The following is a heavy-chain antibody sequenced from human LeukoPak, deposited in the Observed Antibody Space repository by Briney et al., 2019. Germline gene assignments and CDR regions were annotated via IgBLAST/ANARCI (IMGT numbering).Heavy chain of an antibody. CDR2: IYYSGST. CDR3: ARVGPTIAVAGLSFDY. D-gene: IGHD6-19*01. V-gene: IGHV4-39*07. CDR1: GGSISSSSYY. Sequence: SETLSLTCTVSGGSISSSSYYWGWIRQPPGKGLEWIGSIYYSGSTYCNPSLKSRVTISVDTSKNQFSLKLSSVTAADTAVYYCARVGPTIAVAGLSFDYWGQGTLVTVSS. J-gene: IGHJ4*02.